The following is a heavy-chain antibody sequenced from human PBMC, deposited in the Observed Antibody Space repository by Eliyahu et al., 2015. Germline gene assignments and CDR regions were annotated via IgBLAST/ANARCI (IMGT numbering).Heavy chain of an antibody. J-gene: IGHJ2*01. CDR3: SSLTMVPGATWYFDL. V-gene: IGHV3-7*01. D-gene: IGHD3-10*01. Sequence: EVQVVESGGGLVQPGGSLRLSCAASGFTFSNYWMSWVRQAPGKGLEWVANINNDASAKYSVDSVKGRFTVSRDNAKNSLYLQMNSLRVEDTAVYYCSSLTMVPGATWYFDLWGRGTLVTVSS. CDR1: GFTFSNYW. CDR2: INNDASAK.